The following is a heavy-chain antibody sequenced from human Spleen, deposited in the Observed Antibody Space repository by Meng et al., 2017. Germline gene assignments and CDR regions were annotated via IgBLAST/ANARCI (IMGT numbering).Heavy chain of an antibody. CDR2: INHSGST. CDR3: ARGPTTMAHDFDY. J-gene: IGHJ4*02. V-gene: IGHV4-34*04. D-gene: IGHD4-11*01. Sequence: QQGGAGLLNPSGPLSPPCVVSGGSFRDYYWSWIRQPPGKGLEWIGEINHSGSTNHNPSLESRATISVDTSQNNLSLKLSSVTAADSAVYYCARGPTTMAHDFDYWGQGTLVTVSS. CDR1: GGSFRDYY.